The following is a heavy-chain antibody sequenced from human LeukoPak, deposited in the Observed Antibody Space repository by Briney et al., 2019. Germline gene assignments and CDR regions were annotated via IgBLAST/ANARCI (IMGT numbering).Heavy chain of an antibody. CDR3: TTGSDYGY. J-gene: IGHJ4*02. D-gene: IGHD4-17*01. V-gene: IGHV3-15*05. Sequence: GGSLRLSCAASGFTFSNAWMTWVRQAPGQGLEWVGRIKSKTDGGTRDYAAPVKGRFSISRDDSNNTLYLQMNSLHTEDTGVYYCTTGSDYGYGGQGTLVTVSS. CDR1: GFTFSNAW. CDR2: IKSKTDGGTR.